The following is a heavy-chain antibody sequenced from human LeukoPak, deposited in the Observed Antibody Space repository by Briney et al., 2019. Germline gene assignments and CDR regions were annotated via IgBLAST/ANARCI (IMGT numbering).Heavy chain of an antibody. Sequence: GGSLRLSCAATGLTVSSNFMSWVRQAPGKGLEWVSVIYGGGSTYYADSVKGRFTISRDTPKNTLYLQMNSLRVEDTAVYYCARGARSYYYDSSGYPTLPNFDYWGQGTLVTVSS. J-gene: IGHJ4*02. CDR3: ARGARSYYYDSSGYPTLPNFDY. D-gene: IGHD3-22*01. CDR2: IYGGGST. CDR1: GLTVSSNF. V-gene: IGHV3-53*01.